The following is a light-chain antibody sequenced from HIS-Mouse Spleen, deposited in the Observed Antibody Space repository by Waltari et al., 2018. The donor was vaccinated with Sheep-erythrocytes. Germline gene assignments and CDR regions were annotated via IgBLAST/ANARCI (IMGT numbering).Light chain of an antibody. CDR2: AGS. V-gene: IGLV2-23*01. J-gene: IGLJ3*02. Sequence: QSALTQPASVSGSPGQSTTTSCTGTSSYVWSYNLVSWYQQHPGKAPKLIIYAGSKRPSGVSNRFSGSKSGNTASLTISGLQAEDEADYYCCSYAGSSTPWVFGGGTKLTVL. CDR1: SSYVWSYNL. CDR3: CSYAGSSTPWV.